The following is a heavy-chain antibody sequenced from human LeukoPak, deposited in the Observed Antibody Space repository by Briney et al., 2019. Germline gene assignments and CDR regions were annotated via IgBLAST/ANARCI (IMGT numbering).Heavy chain of an antibody. J-gene: IGHJ5*02. CDR1: GYTFTGYY. CDR3: ATDYGDYSGWFDP. D-gene: IGHD4-17*01. Sequence: ASVTVSCKASGYTFTGYYMHWVRQAPGQGLEWMGWINPNSGGTNYAQKFQGRVTMTRDTSISTAYMELSRLRSDDTAVYYCATDYGDYSGWFDPWGQGTLVTVSS. CDR2: INPNSGGT. V-gene: IGHV1-2*02.